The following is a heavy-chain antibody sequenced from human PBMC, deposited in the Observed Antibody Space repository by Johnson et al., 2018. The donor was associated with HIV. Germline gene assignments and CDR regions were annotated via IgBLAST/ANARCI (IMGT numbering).Heavy chain of an antibody. CDR2: ISSSGSTI. D-gene: IGHD3-22*01. Sequence: QVQLVESGGGVVQPGRSLRLSCAASGFTFSDYYMSWIRQAPGKGLEWVSYISSSGSTIYYADSVKGRFTISRDNAKNSLYLQMNSLRAEDTALYYCARIIIEYYYESSGGACDIWGQGTMITVSS. V-gene: IGHV3-11*01. CDR1: GFTFSDYY. CDR3: ARIIIEYYYESSGGACDI. J-gene: IGHJ3*02.